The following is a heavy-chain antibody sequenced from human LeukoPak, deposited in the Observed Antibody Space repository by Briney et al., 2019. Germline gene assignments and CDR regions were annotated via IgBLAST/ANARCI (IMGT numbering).Heavy chain of an antibody. V-gene: IGHV4-61*05. J-gene: IGHJ2*01. CDR1: GGSISRSSYY. CDR2: IYYSGST. CDR3: ARALYDSSGYFSPNWYFDL. Sequence: SETLSLICTVSGGSISRSSYYWGWIRQPPGKGLEWIGYIYYSGSTNYNPSLKSRVTISVDTSKNQFSLKLSSVTAADTAVYYCARALYDSSGYFSPNWYFDLWGRGTLVTVSS. D-gene: IGHD3-22*01.